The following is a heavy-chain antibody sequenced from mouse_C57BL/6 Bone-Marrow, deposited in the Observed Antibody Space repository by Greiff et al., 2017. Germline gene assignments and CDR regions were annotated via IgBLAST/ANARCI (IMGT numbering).Heavy chain of an antibody. CDR2: IDPEDGET. D-gene: IGHD2-5*01. CDR1: GFNIKDYY. V-gene: IGHV14-2*01. J-gene: IGHJ3*01. CDR3: ARAYSNYVGFAY. Sequence: DVKLQESGAELVKPGASVKLSCTASGFNIKDYYMHWVKQRTEQGLEWIGRIDPEDGETKYAPKFQGKATITADTSSNTAYLQLSSLTSEDTAVYYCARAYSNYVGFAYWGQGTLVTVSA.